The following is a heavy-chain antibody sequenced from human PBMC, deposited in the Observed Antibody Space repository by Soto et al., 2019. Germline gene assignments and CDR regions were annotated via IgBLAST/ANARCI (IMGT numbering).Heavy chain of an antibody. V-gene: IGHV4-4*07. CDR2: IYTSGST. CDR3: ARLDYDILTVSYFLQH. Sequence: SEALSLTCTVSGGSVSMYYWSLIRQPAGKGLEWIGRIYTSGSTNYNPSLKSRVNMSVDTSKNQFSLKLSSVTGPDTAVYYRARLDYDILTVSYFLQHWGQGPRVTVSS. CDR1: GGSVSMYY. D-gene: IGHD3-9*01. J-gene: IGHJ1*01.